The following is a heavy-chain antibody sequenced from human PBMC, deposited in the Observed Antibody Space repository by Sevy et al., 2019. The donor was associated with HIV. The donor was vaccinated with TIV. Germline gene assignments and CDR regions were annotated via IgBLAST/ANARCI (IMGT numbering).Heavy chain of an antibody. CDR1: GFTFSSYW. D-gene: IGHD1-7*01. J-gene: IGHJ6*03. CDR2: IKQDGSEK. V-gene: IGHV3-7*03. CDR3: ARATGTTNNGVAYYYYYMDV. Sequence: GGSLRLSCAASGFTFSSYWMSWVRQAPGKGLEWVANIKQDGSEKYYGDSVKGRFTISRDNAKNSLYLQMNSLRAEDTAMYYCARATGTTNNGVAYYYYYMDVWGKGTTVTVSS.